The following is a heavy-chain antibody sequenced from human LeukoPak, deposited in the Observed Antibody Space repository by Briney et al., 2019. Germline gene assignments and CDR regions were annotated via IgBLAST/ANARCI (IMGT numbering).Heavy chain of an antibody. Sequence: PSETLSLTCTVSGGSISTYYWSWIRQPPGKGLEWIGYIYYSGSTNYNPSLKSRVTISVDTPKNQFSLKLTSVTAADTAVYYCARDSGASNYYYYYMDVWGEGTTVTVSS. CDR2: IYYSGST. CDR3: ARDSGASNYYYYYMDV. CDR1: GGSISTYY. J-gene: IGHJ6*03. D-gene: IGHD3-10*01. V-gene: IGHV4-59*01.